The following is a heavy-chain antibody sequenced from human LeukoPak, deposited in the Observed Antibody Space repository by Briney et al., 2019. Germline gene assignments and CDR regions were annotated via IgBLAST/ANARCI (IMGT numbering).Heavy chain of an antibody. D-gene: IGHD2-8*01. CDR1: GFTSSTYW. CDR2: IKEDGSEK. Sequence: PGGSLRLSCAASGFTSSTYWMSWVRQAPGKGPEWVAKIKEDGSEKYYVDAVKGRFSIYRDNAKTPLHLQMDSRRAEDTAVYYGFSDNGPGTWGQGALVNVS. J-gene: IGHJ5*01. CDR3: FSDNGPGT. V-gene: IGHV3-7*01.